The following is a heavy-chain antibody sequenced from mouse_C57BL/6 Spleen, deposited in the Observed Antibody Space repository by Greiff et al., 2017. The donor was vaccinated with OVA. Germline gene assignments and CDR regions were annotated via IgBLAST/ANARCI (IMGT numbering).Heavy chain of an antibody. CDR3: TRDLGRGSYYAMDY. V-gene: IGHV1-5*01. Sequence: EVQLQQSGTVLARPGASVKMSCKTSGYTFTSYWMHWVKQRPGQGLEWIGAIYPGNSDTSYNQKFKGKAKLTAVTSASTAYMELSSLTNEDSAVYYCTRDLGRGSYYAMDYWGQGTSVTVSS. CDR1: GYTFTSYW. J-gene: IGHJ4*01. CDR2: IYPGNSDT. D-gene: IGHD4-1*01.